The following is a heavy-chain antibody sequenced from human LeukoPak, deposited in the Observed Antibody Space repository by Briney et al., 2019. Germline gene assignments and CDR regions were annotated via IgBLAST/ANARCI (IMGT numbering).Heavy chain of an antibody. CDR3: ASGYRPTEDIMGMSAFDI. CDR2: IYPGDSDT. CDR1: GYSFTSYW. Sequence: GESLKISCKGSGYSFTSYWIGWVRQMPGKGLEWMGIIYPGDSDTRYSPSFQGQVTISADKSISTAYLQWSSLKASDTAMYYCASGYRPTEDIMGMSAFDIWGQGTMVTVSS. V-gene: IGHV5-51*01. J-gene: IGHJ3*02. D-gene: IGHD3-16*01.